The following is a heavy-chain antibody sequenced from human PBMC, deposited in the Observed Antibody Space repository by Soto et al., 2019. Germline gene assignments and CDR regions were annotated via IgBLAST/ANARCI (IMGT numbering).Heavy chain of an antibody. D-gene: IGHD3-22*01. CDR2: IYPGDSDT. Sequence: GESLKISCKGSGYSFTIYWIGWVRQMPGKGLEWMGIIYPGDSDTRYSPSFQGQVTISADKSISTAYLQWSSLKASDTAMYYCARHATYYYDSSGYYSYYYYYYGMDVWGQGTTVTVSS. J-gene: IGHJ6*02. CDR3: ARHATYYYDSSGYYSYYYYYYGMDV. CDR1: GYSFTIYW. V-gene: IGHV5-51*01.